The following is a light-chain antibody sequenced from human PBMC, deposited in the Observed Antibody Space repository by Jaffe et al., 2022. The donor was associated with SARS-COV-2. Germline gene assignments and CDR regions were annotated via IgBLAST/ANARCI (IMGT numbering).Light chain of an antibody. Sequence: EIVMTQSPATLSVSPGERATLSCRASQSISSDLAWYQQKPGQAPRLLIYGASTRATGIPARFSGGGSGTEFTLTISSLQSEDFAVYYCQQYNNRLTWTFGQGTKVEI. V-gene: IGKV3-15*01. J-gene: IGKJ1*01. CDR1: QSISSD. CDR3: QQYNNRLTWT. CDR2: GAS.